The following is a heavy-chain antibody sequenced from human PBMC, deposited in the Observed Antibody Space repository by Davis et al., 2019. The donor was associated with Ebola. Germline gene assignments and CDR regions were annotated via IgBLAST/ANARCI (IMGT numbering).Heavy chain of an antibody. CDR3: ARGTGPVDY. J-gene: IGHJ4*02. D-gene: IGHD1-14*01. CDR2: INPHNGNT. CDR1: GYTFTNYG. Sequence: ASVKVSCKASGYTFTNYGITWVRQAPGQGLEWMGWINPHNGNTNYAQNVQGRVIMTSDTATTTAYMEVGSLRSDDTAVYYCARGTGPVDYWGQGTLVTVSS. V-gene: IGHV1-18*04.